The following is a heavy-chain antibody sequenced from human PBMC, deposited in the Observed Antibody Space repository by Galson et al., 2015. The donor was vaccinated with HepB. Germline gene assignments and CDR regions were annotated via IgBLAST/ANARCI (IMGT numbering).Heavy chain of an antibody. CDR1: GFTFSSYS. J-gene: IGHJ4*02. Sequence: SLRLSCAASGFTFSSYSMNWVRQAPGKGLEWVSSISSSSSYIYYADSVKGRFTISRDNAKNSLYLQMNSLRAEDTAVYYCARGRFCSSTSCPNYFDYWGQGTLVTVSS. V-gene: IGHV3-21*01. D-gene: IGHD2-2*01. CDR2: ISSSSSYI. CDR3: ARGRFCSSTSCPNYFDY.